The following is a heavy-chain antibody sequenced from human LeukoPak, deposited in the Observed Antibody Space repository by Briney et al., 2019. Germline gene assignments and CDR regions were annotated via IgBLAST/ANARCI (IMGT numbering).Heavy chain of an antibody. CDR3: ARGPPRGKYYYMDV. J-gene: IGHJ6*03. D-gene: IGHD1-1*01. CDR2: IGTASDT. V-gene: IGHV3-13*01. Sequence: GSLRLSCAASGFTFSSFDMHWVRQPTGQGLEWVSTIGTASDTYYPGSVEGRLTLSRDNAKNSLYLQMNSLTAGDTAVYYCARGPPRGKYYYMDVWGKGTTVTVS. CDR1: GFTFSSFD.